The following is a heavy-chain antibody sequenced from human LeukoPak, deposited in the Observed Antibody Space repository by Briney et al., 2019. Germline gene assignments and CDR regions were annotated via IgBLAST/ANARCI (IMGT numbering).Heavy chain of an antibody. J-gene: IGHJ4*02. CDR1: GYGFSSYW. CDR2: ICPGDSDT. D-gene: IGHD4-23*01. V-gene: IGHV5-51*01. Sequence: GESLKISCKGSGYGFSSYWIGWVRQMPGKGLEYMGIICPGDSDTRYSQSFQGQVTISADKSITTAYLQWSSLKASDTAMYYCARHTTVGGGLRFDYWGQGTLVGVSS. CDR3: ARHTTVGGGLRFDY.